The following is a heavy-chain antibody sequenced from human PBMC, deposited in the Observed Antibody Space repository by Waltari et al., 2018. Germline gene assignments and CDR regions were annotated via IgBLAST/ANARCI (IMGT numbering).Heavy chain of an antibody. J-gene: IGHJ4*02. V-gene: IGHV3-33*06. CDR1: GFTFSGYA. CDR3: AKDGSASRLVRYYLDS. Sequence: QVQLVESGGGVVQPGRSLRLSCAASGFTFSGYAMHWVRQAPGKGLGWVAVRWYDGSYKFYADSVKGRFSISRDNPKNTLHLQMDSLRAEDSAIYYCAKDGSASRLVRYYLDSWGPGTLVTVSS. D-gene: IGHD2-8*02. CDR2: RWYDGSYK.